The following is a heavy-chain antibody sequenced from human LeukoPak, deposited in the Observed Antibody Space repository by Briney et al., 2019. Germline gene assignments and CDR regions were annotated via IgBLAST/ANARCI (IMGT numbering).Heavy chain of an antibody. CDR2: INHSGST. D-gene: IGHD2-2*01. Sequence: KXLXXXGEINHSGSTNYNPSLKSRVTISVDTSKNQFSLKLSSVTAADTAVYYCARHVVPAADNHPWGQGTLVTVSS. J-gene: IGHJ5*02. CDR3: ARHVVPAADNHP. V-gene: IGHV4-34*01.